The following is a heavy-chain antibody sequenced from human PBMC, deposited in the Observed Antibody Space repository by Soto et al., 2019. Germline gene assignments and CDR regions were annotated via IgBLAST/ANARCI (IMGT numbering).Heavy chain of an antibody. V-gene: IGHV1-8*01. CDR2: MNPNSGNT. CDR3: ARRGYSSSWYYYYYYGMDV. J-gene: IGHJ6*02. D-gene: IGHD6-13*01. CDR1: GYTFTSYD. Sequence: QVQLVQSGAEVKKPGASVKVSCKASGYTFTSYDINWVRQATGQGLEWMGWMNPNSGNTGYAQKFQCRVTMTRDTSISTADMELSSLRSEDTAVYYCARRGYSSSWYYYYYYGMDVWGQGTTVTVSS.